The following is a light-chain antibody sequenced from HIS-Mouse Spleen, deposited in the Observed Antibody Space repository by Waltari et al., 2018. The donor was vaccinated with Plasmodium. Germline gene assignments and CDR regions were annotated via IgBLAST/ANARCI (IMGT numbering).Light chain of an antibody. CDR2: DDS. CDR1: NIGSKS. J-gene: IGLJ3*02. V-gene: IGLV3-21*03. CDR3: QVWDSSSDHWV. Sequence: SYVLTQPPSVSVAPGKTARITWGGNNIGSKSVHWYQHKPGQAPVLVVYDDSDRPSGIPERFSGSNSGNTATLTISRVEAGDEADYYCQVWDSSSDHWVFGGGTKLTVL.